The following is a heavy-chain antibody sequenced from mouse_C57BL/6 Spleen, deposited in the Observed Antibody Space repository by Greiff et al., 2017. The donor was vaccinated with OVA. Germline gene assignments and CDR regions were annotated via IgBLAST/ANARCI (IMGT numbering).Heavy chain of an antibody. V-gene: IGHV2-2*01. CDR3: ARNSGTSVVVDY. J-gene: IGHJ2*01. Sequence: QVQLQQSGPGLVQPSQRLSITCTVSGFSLTSYGVHWVRQSPGKGLEWLGVIWSGGSTDYHAAFISRLSISKDNSKSQVFFKMHSLQADDTAIDYCARNSGTSVVVDYWGQGTTLTVSS. CDR1: GFSLTSYG. CDR2: IWSGGST. D-gene: IGHD1-1*01.